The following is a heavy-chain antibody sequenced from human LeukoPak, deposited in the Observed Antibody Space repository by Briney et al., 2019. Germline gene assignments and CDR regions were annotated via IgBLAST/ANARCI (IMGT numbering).Heavy chain of an antibody. J-gene: IGHJ4*02. CDR1: GFTFDDYV. CDR2: INWNGGSA. Sequence: GGSLRLSCAASGFTFDDYVMSWVRPAPGKGLEWVSGINWNGGSAGYADSVKGRFTISRDNAKNSLYLQMNSLRAEDTALYYCARQPPQSGYDLEKFDYWGQGTLVTVSS. D-gene: IGHD5-12*01. V-gene: IGHV3-20*04. CDR3: ARQPPQSGYDLEKFDY.